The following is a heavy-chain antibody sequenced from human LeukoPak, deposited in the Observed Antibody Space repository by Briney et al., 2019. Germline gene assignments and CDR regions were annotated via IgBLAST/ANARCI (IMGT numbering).Heavy chain of an antibody. CDR3: ARGEWCSSTSRPNNFYYYYYMDV. J-gene: IGHJ6*03. V-gene: IGHV4-34*01. CDR2: IHHSGST. Sequence: PSETLSLTCAVYGGSFSGYYWSWIRQPPGKGLEWIGEIHHSGSTNYNPSLKSRVTISVDTSKNQLSLKLSSVTAADTAVYYCARGEWCSSTSRPNNFYYYYYMDVWGKGTTVTVSS. CDR1: GGSFSGYY. D-gene: IGHD2-2*01.